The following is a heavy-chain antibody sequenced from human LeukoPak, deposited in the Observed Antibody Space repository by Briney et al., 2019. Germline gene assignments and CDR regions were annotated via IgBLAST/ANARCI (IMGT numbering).Heavy chain of an antibody. V-gene: IGHV4-61*02. Sequence: SETLSLTCTVSGGSISSGSYYWSWIRQPAGKGLEWIGRMYTSGSTNYNPSLKSRVTISVDTSKNQFSLKLSSVTAADTAVYYCARGFVVGATDWFDPWGQGTLVTVSS. D-gene: IGHD1-26*01. CDR3: ARGFVVGATDWFDP. CDR1: GGSISSGSYY. J-gene: IGHJ5*02. CDR2: MYTSGST.